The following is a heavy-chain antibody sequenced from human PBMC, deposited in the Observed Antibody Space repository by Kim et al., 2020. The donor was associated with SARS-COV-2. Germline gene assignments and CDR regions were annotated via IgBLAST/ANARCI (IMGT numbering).Heavy chain of an antibody. CDR2: ITNKANHYAT. V-gene: IGHV3-73*01. CDR1: GFTFSGSG. D-gene: IGHD2-2*01. CDR3: TSDIVVAPEAD. J-gene: IGHJ4*02. Sequence: GGSLRLSCAASGFTFSGSGVHWVRQASGKGLEWVARITNKANHYATVYAESVKGRFTVSRDDSKKTAFLQMNGLTTEDTAVYYCTSDIVVAPEADWGQGTLVTVSP.